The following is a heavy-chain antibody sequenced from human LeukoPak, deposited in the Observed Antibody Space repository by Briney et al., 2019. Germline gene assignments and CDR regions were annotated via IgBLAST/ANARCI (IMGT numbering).Heavy chain of an antibody. J-gene: IGHJ4*02. V-gene: IGHV1-18*01. CDR3: ARDRPTNDYSNYFPLDY. Sequence: ASVKVSCKASGYTFTSYGISWVRQAPGQGLEWMGWISAYNGNTNYAQKLQGRVTMTTDTSTSTAYMELRSLRSDDTAVYYCARDRPTNDYSNYFPLDYWGQGTLVTVSS. CDR2: ISAYNGNT. CDR1: GYTFTSYG. D-gene: IGHD4-11*01.